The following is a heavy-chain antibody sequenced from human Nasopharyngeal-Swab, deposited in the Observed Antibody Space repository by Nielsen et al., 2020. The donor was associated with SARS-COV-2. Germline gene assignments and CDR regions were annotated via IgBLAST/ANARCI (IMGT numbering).Heavy chain of an antibody. V-gene: IGHV4-34*01. CDR2: INHSGSP. CDR3: ARGRPWGYVWGTYRNDAFDI. CDR1: GGSFSVYY. D-gene: IGHD3-16*02. Sequence: AETLSLTCAVYGGSFSVYYWSWIRQPPGKGLEWIGEINHSGSPNYNPSLKSRVTISVDTSKNQVSLKLSSVTAADTAVYYCARGRPWGYVWGTYRNDAFDIWGQGTMVTVSS. J-gene: IGHJ3*02.